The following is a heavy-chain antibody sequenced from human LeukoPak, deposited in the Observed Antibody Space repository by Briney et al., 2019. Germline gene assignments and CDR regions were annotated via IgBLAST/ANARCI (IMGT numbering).Heavy chain of an antibody. V-gene: IGHV3-23*01. CDR1: GFTFSSYA. Sequence: PGGSLSLSRAASGFTFSSYAMSWVRPAPGKGLEGVSAISGNGGSTYYADSVEGRFTISRDNSKNTLYLQMNSLRAEDTAVYYCAKDKGLLEWLLYYGYWGQGTLVTVSS. CDR3: AKDKGLLEWLLYYGY. CDR2: ISGNGGST. D-gene: IGHD3-3*01. J-gene: IGHJ4*02.